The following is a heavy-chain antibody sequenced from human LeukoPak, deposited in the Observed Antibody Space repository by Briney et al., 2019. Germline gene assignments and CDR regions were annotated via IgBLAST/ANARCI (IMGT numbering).Heavy chain of an antibody. V-gene: IGHV3-30*02. CDR3: AKDGPLGEQQLVQRPDAFDI. Sequence: GGSLRLSCAASGFTFSSYGMHWVRQAPGKGLEWVAFIWYDGGNKYYADSVKGRFTISRDNSKNTLYLQMNSLRAEDTAVYYCAKDGPLGEQQLVQRPDAFDIWGQGTMVTVSS. CDR1: GFTFSSYG. D-gene: IGHD6-13*01. CDR2: IWYDGGNK. J-gene: IGHJ3*02.